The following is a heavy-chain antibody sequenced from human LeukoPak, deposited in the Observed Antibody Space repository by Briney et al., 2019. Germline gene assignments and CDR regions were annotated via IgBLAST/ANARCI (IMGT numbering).Heavy chain of an antibody. D-gene: IGHD2-2*02. Sequence: SETLSLTCTVSGGSISSYYWSWIRQPPGKGLEWIGRIYTIGSTNYNPSLKSRVTMSVDTSKNQFSLKLSSVTAADTAVYYCARDYDQLLYFRSYYYYMDVWGKGTTVTVSS. CDR3: ARDYDQLLYFRSYYYYMDV. CDR1: GGSISSYY. V-gene: IGHV4-4*07. CDR2: IYTIGST. J-gene: IGHJ6*03.